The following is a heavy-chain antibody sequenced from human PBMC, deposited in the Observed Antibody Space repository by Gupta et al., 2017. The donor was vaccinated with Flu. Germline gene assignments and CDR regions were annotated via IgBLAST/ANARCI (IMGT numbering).Heavy chain of an antibody. CDR1: GFSFSSYE. V-gene: IGHV3-48*03. CDR2: ISSSGSTI. J-gene: IGHJ4*02. D-gene: IGHD2-2*01. Sequence: EVQLVESGGGLVQTGGSLRLSCVASGFSFSSYEMNWVRQAPGKGLEWVSYISSSGSTIYYADSVKGRFTISRDNAKNSLYLEMSSLRAEDTAVYYCAREEQKAVPDATLFDNWGQGTLVTVSS. CDR3: AREEQKAVPDATLFDN.